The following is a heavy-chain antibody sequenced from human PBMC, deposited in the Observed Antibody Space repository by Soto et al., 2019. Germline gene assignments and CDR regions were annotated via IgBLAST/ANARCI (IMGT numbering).Heavy chain of an antibody. Sequence: EVQLVESGGGLVKPGGSLRLSCTASGFIFRTYGMTWVRQAPGKGLEWVSSIYSSGTFIYYADSVKGRFTISRDDAKNSLFLQMNSLRAEDTAVYYCGRAIGRGIIRDWGQATLVTVSS. V-gene: IGHV3-21*01. D-gene: IGHD3-10*01. J-gene: IGHJ4*02. CDR1: GFIFRTYG. CDR3: GRAIGRGIIRD. CDR2: IYSSGTFI.